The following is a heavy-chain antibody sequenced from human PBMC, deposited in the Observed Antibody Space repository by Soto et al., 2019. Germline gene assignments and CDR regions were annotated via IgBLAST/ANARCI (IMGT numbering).Heavy chain of an antibody. V-gene: IGHV4-34*01. D-gene: IGHD3-10*01. J-gene: IGHJ2*01. Sequence: PSETLSLTCAVYGGSSSGYYWSWIRRPPGKGLDWIGEINHSGSTNYNPSLKSRVSISVGTSNNQFSLKLSSVTAADTAVYYCARGRGDGYNQHWYFDLWGRGTLVTVSS. CDR3: ARGRGDGYNQHWYFDL. CDR1: GGSSSGYY. CDR2: INHSGST.